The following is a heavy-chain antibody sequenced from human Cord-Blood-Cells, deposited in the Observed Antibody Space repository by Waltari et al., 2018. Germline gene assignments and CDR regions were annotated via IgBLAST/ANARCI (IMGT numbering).Heavy chain of an antibody. CDR1: GFTFSNAW. Sequence: EVQLVESGGGLVKPGGSIRLSCAASGFTFSNAWMSWVRQAPGKGLEWVGRIKRKTDGGETDDDAPVNDRFTISRDDSKNTLYLQMNSLKTVDTAVYYCTTDRIAAADAFDIWGQGTMVTVSS. CDR2: IKRKTDGGET. CDR3: TTDRIAAADAFDI. D-gene: IGHD6-13*01. J-gene: IGHJ3*02. V-gene: IGHV3-15*01.